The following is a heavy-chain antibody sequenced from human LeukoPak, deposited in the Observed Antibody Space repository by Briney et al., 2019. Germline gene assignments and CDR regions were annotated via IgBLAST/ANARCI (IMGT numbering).Heavy chain of an antibody. J-gene: IGHJ3*02. V-gene: IGHV3-30*04. Sequence: GGSLRLSCAASGFTFSNYAMDWVRQAPGKGLEWVAVISKDGSMKYYADSVQGRFTASRDNSESTLHLQMNSLKTEDTAVYYCAGESFDIWGQGTMVTVSS. CDR3: AGESFDI. CDR2: ISKDGSMK. CDR1: GFTFSNYA.